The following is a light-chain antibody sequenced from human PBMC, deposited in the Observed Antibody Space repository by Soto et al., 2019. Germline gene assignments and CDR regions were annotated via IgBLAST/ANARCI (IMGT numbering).Light chain of an antibody. CDR1: QSISSW. V-gene: IGKV1-5*01. CDR3: QQYNSYVGT. J-gene: IGKJ2*01. Sequence: DIQMTQSPSTLSASVGDRVTITCRASQSISSWLAWYQQKPGKAPKLLIYDASSLESGFPSRFSGSGSGTEFTLTISSLQPDDFATYYCQQYNSYVGTFGQGTKLEIK. CDR2: DAS.